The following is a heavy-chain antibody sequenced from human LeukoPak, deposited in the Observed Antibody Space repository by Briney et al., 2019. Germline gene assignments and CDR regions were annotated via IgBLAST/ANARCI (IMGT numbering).Heavy chain of an antibody. Sequence: VASVKVSCKASGGIFSSYAISWVRQAPGQGLEWMGGIIPIFGTANYAQKFQGRVTITADESTSTAYMELSSLRSEDTAVYYCARGELPYYYDSSGYYALNYWGQGTLVTVSS. D-gene: IGHD3-22*01. CDR1: GGIFSSYA. CDR3: ARGELPYYYDSSGYYALNY. J-gene: IGHJ4*02. CDR2: IIPIFGTA. V-gene: IGHV1-69*13.